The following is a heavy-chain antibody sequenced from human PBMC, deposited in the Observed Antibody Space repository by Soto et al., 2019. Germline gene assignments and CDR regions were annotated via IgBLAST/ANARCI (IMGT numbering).Heavy chain of an antibody. CDR1: GGTFSSYT. Sequence: QVQLVQSGAEVKKPGSSVKVSCKASGGTFSSYTISWVRQAPGQGLEWMGRIIPILGIANYAQKFQGRVTITADKSTSTAYMELSSLRSEDTAVYYCARDADWYRSSPSFDYWGQGTLVTVSS. CDR2: IIPILGIA. V-gene: IGHV1-69*08. J-gene: IGHJ4*02. D-gene: IGHD6-13*01. CDR3: ARDADWYRSSPSFDY.